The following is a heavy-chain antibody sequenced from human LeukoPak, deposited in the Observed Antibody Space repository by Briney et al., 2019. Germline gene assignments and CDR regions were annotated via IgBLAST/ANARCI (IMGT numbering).Heavy chain of an antibody. D-gene: IGHD4-11*01. Sequence: SETLSLTCAVSGGSISSSNWWSWVRQPPGKGLEWIGEIYHSESAYYSPSLESRITISVDRSKNQFSLKLKSVTAADTAIYYCARDGGTTSNPSHDTFAIWGQGTMVAVSS. CDR1: GGSISSSNW. CDR2: IYHSESA. V-gene: IGHV4-4*02. CDR3: ARDGGTTSNPSHDTFAI. J-gene: IGHJ3*02.